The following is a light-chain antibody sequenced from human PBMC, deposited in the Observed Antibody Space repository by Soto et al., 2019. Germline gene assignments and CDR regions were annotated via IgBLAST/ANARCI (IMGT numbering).Light chain of an antibody. CDR3: QQYFRPWT. CDR1: QSVLYSSNNKNY. Sequence: DIVLTQSPDSLAVSLGERATINCKSSQSVLYSSNNKNYLAWYQQKPGQPPKLLIYWASTRESVVPDRFSGSGSGTEFTLTISSLQAEYVAVYYCQQYFRPWTFGQGTKVDIK. V-gene: IGKV4-1*01. J-gene: IGKJ1*01. CDR2: WAS.